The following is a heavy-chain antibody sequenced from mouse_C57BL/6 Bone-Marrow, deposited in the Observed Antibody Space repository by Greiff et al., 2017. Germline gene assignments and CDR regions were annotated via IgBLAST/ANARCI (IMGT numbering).Heavy chain of an antibody. Sequence: EVKLVESGGGLVQPGGSLSLSCAASGFTFTDYYMSWVRQPPGKALEWLGFIRNKANGYSTEYSASVQGRFTISSDNSQSILYLQMNALRAEDSATYYCARYRGNYYYYAMDYWGQGTSVTVSS. CDR1: GFTFTDYY. D-gene: IGHD2-1*01. CDR2: IRNKANGYST. J-gene: IGHJ4*01. CDR3: ARYRGNYYYYAMDY. V-gene: IGHV7-3*01.